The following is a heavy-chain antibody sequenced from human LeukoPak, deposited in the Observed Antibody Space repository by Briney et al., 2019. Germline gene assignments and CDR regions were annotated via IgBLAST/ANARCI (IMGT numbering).Heavy chain of an antibody. CDR3: ARDLDGSGSYWDY. Sequence: PSETLSLTCTVSGGSISSYYWSWIRQPPGKGLEWIGYIYYSGSTNYNPSLKSRVTISVDASKNQFSLKLSSVTAADTAVYYCARDLDGSGSYWDYWGQGTLVTVSS. D-gene: IGHD3-10*01. V-gene: IGHV4-59*01. J-gene: IGHJ4*02. CDR2: IYYSGST. CDR1: GGSISSYY.